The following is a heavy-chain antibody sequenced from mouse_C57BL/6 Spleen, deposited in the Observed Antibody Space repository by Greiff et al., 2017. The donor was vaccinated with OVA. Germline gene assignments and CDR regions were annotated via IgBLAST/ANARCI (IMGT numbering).Heavy chain of an antibody. J-gene: IGHJ2*01. D-gene: IGHD4-1*01. V-gene: IGHV1-15*01. CDR3: TRRLGH. CDR1: GYTFTDYE. Sequence: LVESGAELVRPGASVTLSCKASGYTFTDYEMHWVKQTPVHGLEWIGAIDPETGGTAYNQKFKGKAILTADKSSSTAYMELRSLTSEDSAVYYCTRRLGHWGQGTTLTVSS. CDR2: IDPETGGT.